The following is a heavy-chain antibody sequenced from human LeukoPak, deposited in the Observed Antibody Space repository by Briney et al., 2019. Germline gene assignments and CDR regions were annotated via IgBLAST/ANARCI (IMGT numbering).Heavy chain of an antibody. Sequence: GRSLRLSCAASGFAFSIYAMSWVRRAPGKGLEGGLSISGGGGRTFNADSVKGRFTISRDNSKNTLYLQMNTLRVDDTAVYSCAKSTFTWTVAGTQNDYWGQGTLVIVSS. V-gene: IGHV3-23*01. CDR1: GFAFSIYA. CDR2: ISGGGGRT. D-gene: IGHD6-19*01. J-gene: IGHJ4*02. CDR3: AKSTFTWTVAGTQNDY.